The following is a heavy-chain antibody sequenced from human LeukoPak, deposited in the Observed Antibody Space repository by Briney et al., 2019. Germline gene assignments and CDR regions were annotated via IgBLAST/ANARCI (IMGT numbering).Heavy chain of an antibody. CDR3: ARGLVAGTPPDLDY. J-gene: IGHJ4*02. D-gene: IGHD6-19*01. CDR2: INWNGGSI. CDR1: GFTFDDYG. V-gene: IGHV3-20*04. Sequence: GGSLRLSCAASGFTFDDYGMSWGHQAPGKGLEWVSGINWNGGSIGYADSVKGRFTISRDNAKNSLYLQMNSLRAEDTALYYCARGLVAGTPPDLDYWGQGTLVTVSS.